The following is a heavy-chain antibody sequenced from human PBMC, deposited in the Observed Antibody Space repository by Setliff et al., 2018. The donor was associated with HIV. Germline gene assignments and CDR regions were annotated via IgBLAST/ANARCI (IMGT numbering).Heavy chain of an antibody. CDR3: AREDYYYYGMYV. CDR1: GGSINSTSYY. CDR2: IYHTGST. Sequence: PSETLSLTCTVSGGSINSTSYYWGWIRQPPGNGLEWIGSIYHTGSTYYKPSLKSRVTISVDTSKNQFSLRLSSVAAGDTAVYYCAREDYYYYGMYVWGQGTTGTVSS. V-gene: IGHV4-39*02. J-gene: IGHJ6*02.